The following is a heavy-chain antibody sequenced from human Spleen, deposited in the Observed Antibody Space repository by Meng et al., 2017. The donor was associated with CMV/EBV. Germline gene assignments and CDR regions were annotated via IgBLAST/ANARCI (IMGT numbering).Heavy chain of an antibody. J-gene: IGHJ4*02. CDR1: GGSISSTLYY. Sequence: GSLRLSCTVSGGSISSTLYYWGWIRQPPGKGLEWIGSIYYSGSTYYNPSLESRVTISVDTSKNQFSLKLTSVTAADTAVYYCARGLVGDIVLMVYSIPYFDYWGQGTLVTVSS. CDR3: ARGLVGDIVLMVYSIPYFDY. D-gene: IGHD2-8*01. V-gene: IGHV4-39*07. CDR2: IYYSGST.